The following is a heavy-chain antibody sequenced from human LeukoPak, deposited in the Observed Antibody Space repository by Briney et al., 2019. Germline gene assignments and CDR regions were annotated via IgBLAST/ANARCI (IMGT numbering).Heavy chain of an antibody. D-gene: IGHD5-18*01. CDR2: ISYDGSNK. Sequence: GGSLRLSCAASGFTFSSYGMHWVRQAPGKGLEWVALISYDGSNKYYADSVKGRFTISRDNAKTSLYLQMNSLRAEDTAVYYCARDLSGVTGYTYGRGIDYWGQGTLVTVSS. J-gene: IGHJ4*02. V-gene: IGHV3-30*03. CDR1: GFTFSSYG. CDR3: ARDLSGVTGYTYGRGIDY.